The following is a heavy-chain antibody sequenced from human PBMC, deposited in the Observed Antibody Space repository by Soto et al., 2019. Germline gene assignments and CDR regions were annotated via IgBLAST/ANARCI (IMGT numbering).Heavy chain of an antibody. Sequence: SETLSLTCTVSGGSISSGGYYWSWIRQHPGKGLEWIGYIYYSGSTYYNPSLKSRVTISVDTSKNQFSLKLSSVTAADTAVYYCARGGLRYFDWSHAFDIWGQGTMVTVSS. CDR3: ARGGLRYFDWSHAFDI. CDR2: IYYSGST. CDR1: GGSISSGGYY. D-gene: IGHD3-9*01. V-gene: IGHV4-31*03. J-gene: IGHJ3*02.